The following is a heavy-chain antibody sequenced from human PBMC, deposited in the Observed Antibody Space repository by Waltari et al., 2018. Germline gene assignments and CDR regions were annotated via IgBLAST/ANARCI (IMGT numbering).Heavy chain of an antibody. D-gene: IGHD3-10*01. J-gene: IGHJ4*02. CDR3: AKAALDYYGSGAYFDH. CDR1: GFTFSNYA. Sequence: EVQLLQSGGGLVQPGGSPRLSCAASGFTFSNYAMAWVRQTPGKGLEWVSGISISGTYYADSVKGRLTLSRDNSKDTLDLQMNSLRADDTAVYYCAKAALDYYGSGAYFDHWGQGALVTVSS. V-gene: IGHV3-23*01. CDR2: ISISGT.